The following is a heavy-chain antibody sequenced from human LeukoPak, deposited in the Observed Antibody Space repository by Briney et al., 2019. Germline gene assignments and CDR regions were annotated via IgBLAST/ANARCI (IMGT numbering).Heavy chain of an antibody. V-gene: IGHV1-18*01. CDR1: GYTFTSYG. D-gene: IGHD3-10*01. CDR3: AREAMVRGVYYPKFFDY. J-gene: IGHJ4*02. Sequence: ASVKVSCKASGYTFTSYGISWVRQAPGQGLEWMGWISAYNGNTNYAQKLQGRVTMTTDTSTSTAYMELRSLRSDDTAVYYCAREAMVRGVYYPKFFDYWGQGTLVTVSS. CDR2: ISAYNGNT.